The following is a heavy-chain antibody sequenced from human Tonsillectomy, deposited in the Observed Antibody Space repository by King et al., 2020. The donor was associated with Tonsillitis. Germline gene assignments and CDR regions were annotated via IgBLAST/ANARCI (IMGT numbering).Heavy chain of an antibody. D-gene: IGHD2-2*01. CDR1: GFSFCDYG. Sequence: VQLVESGGGLVQPGGSLRLSCAASGFSFCDYGMHWVRQAPGKGLEGVSTISWNGGGIGYADSVRGRFTISRDNANNSLYLQMNSLSADDTALYFCTKDISFGSPAGYFDYWGQGTLLTVSS. CDR2: ISWNGGGI. J-gene: IGHJ4*02. CDR3: TKDISFGSPAGYFDY. V-gene: IGHV3-9*01.